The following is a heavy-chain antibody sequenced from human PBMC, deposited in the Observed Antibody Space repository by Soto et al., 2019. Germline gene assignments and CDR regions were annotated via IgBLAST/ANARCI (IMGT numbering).Heavy chain of an antibody. J-gene: IGHJ6*02. CDR1: GGSISSYY. D-gene: IGHD2-15*01. Sequence: SETLSLTCTVSGGSISSYYWSWIRQPPGKGLEWIGYIYYSGSTNYNPSLKSRVTISVDTSKNQFSLKLSSVTAADTAVYYCARARPPDIVVVVPRPGYYGMDVWGQGTTVTVSS. V-gene: IGHV4-59*01. CDR3: ARARPPDIVVVVPRPGYYGMDV. CDR2: IYYSGST.